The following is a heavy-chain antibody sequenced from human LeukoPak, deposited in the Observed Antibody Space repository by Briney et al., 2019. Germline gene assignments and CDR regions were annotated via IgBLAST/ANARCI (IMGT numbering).Heavy chain of an antibody. CDR1: GYTFRVNY. Sequence: GASVTISCKASGYTFRVNYIHWLRQAPGQGLEWMVWIDANNGDTKSAQKFQGRVTMSRDTSISTAYMDLSSLSPDDAAVYYCARDPSSVTLYFFDYWGQGTLVTVSS. V-gene: IGHV1-2*02. D-gene: IGHD4-11*01. J-gene: IGHJ4*02. CDR3: ARDPSSVTLYFFDY. CDR2: IDANNGDT.